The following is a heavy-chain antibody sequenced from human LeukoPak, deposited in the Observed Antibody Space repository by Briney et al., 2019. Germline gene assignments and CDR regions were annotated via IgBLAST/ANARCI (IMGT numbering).Heavy chain of an antibody. CDR2: ISGSGGST. CDR1: GFTFSSYA. D-gene: IGHD1-26*01. V-gene: IGHV3-23*01. CDR3: AKVGATRYYYYYYMDV. Sequence: GGSLRLSCAASGFTFSSYAMSWVRQAPGKGLEWVSAISGSGGSTYYADSVKGRFTISRDNSKNTLYLQMNSLIAEDTAVYYCAKVGATRYYYYYYMDVWGKGTTVTVSS. J-gene: IGHJ6*03.